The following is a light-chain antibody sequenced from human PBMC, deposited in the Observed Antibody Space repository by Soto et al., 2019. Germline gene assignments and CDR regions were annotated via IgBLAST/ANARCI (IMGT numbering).Light chain of an antibody. CDR3: NSYTSSSIDYV. Sequence: QSVLTQPASVSGSPGQSITISCTGTSSDVGGYNYVSWYQQHPGKAPKLMIYEVSNRPSGVSNRFSGSKSGNTASLTISGLQAEDEAHYYCNSYTSSSIDYVFGTGTKVTVL. CDR1: SSDVGGYNY. V-gene: IGLV2-14*01. J-gene: IGLJ1*01. CDR2: EVS.